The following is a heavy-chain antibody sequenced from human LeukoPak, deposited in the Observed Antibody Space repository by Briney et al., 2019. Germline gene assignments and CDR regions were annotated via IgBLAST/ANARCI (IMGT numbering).Heavy chain of an antibody. CDR2: ISWNSGSI. J-gene: IGHJ4*02. Sequence: GGSLRLSCAASGFTFSSYGMHWVRQAPGKGLEWVSGISWNSGSIGYADSVKGRFTISRDNAKNSLYLQMNSLRAEDTALYYCAKDSESGAYYGSSGYYPNRFDYWGQGTLVTVSS. D-gene: IGHD3-22*01. V-gene: IGHV3-9*01. CDR3: AKDSESGAYYGSSGYYPNRFDY. CDR1: GFTFSSYG.